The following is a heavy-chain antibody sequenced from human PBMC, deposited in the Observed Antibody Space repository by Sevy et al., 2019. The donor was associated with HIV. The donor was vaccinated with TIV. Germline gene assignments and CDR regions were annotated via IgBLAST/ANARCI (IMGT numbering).Heavy chain of an antibody. CDR2: FYYSRRT. J-gene: IGHJ6*02. CDR3: AEVSPSYYYGVGA. Sequence: SETLSLTCAVSGDSVSSGYWSWIRQPPGKGLEWIGYFYYSRRTNYNPSLKSRVTISVDTSKNQFSLKLTSVTAADTAVYYCAEVSPSYYYGVGAWGQGTTVTVSS. CDR1: GDSVSSGY. V-gene: IGHV4-59*02.